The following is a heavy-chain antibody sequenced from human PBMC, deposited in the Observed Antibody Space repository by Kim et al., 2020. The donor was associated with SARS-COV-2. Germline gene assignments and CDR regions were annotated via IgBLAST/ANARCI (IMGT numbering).Heavy chain of an antibody. Sequence: GGSLRLSCAASGFTVSSNYMSWVRQAPGKGLEWVSVIYSGGSTYYADSVKGRFTISRDNSKNTLYLQMNSLRAEDTAVYYCARIRRYYDSSGYGNFDYWGQGTLVTVSS. J-gene: IGHJ4*02. CDR1: GFTVSSNY. D-gene: IGHD3-22*01. CDR2: IYSGGST. CDR3: ARIRRYYDSSGYGNFDY. V-gene: IGHV3-66*01.